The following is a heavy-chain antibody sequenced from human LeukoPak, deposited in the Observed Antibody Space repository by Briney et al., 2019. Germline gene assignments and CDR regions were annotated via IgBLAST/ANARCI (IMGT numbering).Heavy chain of an antibody. CDR1: GGSFTKFV. D-gene: IGHD3-22*01. CDR2: VLPIFGTT. CDR3: VRRFYYDSSGYSEI. J-gene: IGHJ4*02. V-gene: IGHV1-69*06. Sequence: SVKVSCKASGGSFTKFVISWVRQGPGQGLELMGKVLPIFGTTHYAQKFLGRVTISADNSTSTAYMELSSLRSDDTAVYYCVRRFYYDSSGYSEIWGQGSQVTVSS.